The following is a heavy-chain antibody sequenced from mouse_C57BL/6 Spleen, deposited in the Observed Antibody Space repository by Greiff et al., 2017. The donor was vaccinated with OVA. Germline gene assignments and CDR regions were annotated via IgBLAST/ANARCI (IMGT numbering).Heavy chain of an antibody. D-gene: IGHD1-1*01. Sequence: VQLQQPGAELVRPGTSVKLSCKASGYTFTSYWMHWVKQRPGQGLEWIGVIDPSDSYTNYNQKFKGKATLTVDTSSSTAYMQLSSLTSEGSAVYYCARFPDYYGSSYNAMDYWGQGTSVTVSS. CDR2: IDPSDSYT. CDR1: GYTFTSYW. V-gene: IGHV1-59*01. J-gene: IGHJ4*01. CDR3: ARFPDYYGSSYNAMDY.